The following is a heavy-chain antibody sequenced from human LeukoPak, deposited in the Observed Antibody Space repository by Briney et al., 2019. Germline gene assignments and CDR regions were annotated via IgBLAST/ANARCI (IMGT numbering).Heavy chain of an antibody. J-gene: IGHJ4*02. D-gene: IGHD5-12*01. CDR2: ISSSSNTI. V-gene: IGHV3-48*03. CDR3: ARGVATITRRYFDY. Sequence: PGGSFRPSCPASGFPFRSYDMTWVRPAPGKGMEWGSYISSSSNTIYSADSVKGRFTISRDNAKNSLYLQMNSLRAEDTALYYCARGVATITRRYFDYWGQGTLVTVSS. CDR1: GFPFRSYD.